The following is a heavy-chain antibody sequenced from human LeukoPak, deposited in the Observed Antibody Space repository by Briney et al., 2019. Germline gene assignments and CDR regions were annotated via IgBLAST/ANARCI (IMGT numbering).Heavy chain of an antibody. J-gene: IGHJ3*02. CDR1: GFTFSSYG. CDR3: ARVHWGNYYLNAFDI. V-gene: IGHV3-33*01. CDR2: TWYDGSNK. D-gene: IGHD3-10*01. Sequence: GGSLRLSCAASGFTFSSYGMHWVRQAPGKGLEWVAVTWYDGSNKYYADSVKGRFTISRDNPKNTLYLQMISLRVEDTAVYYCARVHWGNYYLNAFDIWGQGTMVTVSS.